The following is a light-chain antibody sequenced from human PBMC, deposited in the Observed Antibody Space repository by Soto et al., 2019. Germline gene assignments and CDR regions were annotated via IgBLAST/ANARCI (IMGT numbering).Light chain of an antibody. Sequence: QSVLTQSPSASGTPGQRVTISCSGSSSNIGSNTVHWYQKLPGTAPKLLIYSNNQRPSGVPDRFSASKSGTSASLAISGLQSEDEADYHCAAWDDSLNGVVFGGGTKLTVL. CDR3: AAWDDSLNGVV. CDR1: SSNIGSNT. V-gene: IGLV1-44*01. J-gene: IGLJ2*01. CDR2: SNN.